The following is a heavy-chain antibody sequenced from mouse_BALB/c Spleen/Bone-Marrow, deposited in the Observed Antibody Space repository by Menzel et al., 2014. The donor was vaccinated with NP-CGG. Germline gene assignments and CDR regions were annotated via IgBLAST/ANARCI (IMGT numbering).Heavy chain of an antibody. D-gene: IGHD3-2*01. J-gene: IGHJ3*01. CDR2: ILPGSGST. V-gene: IGHV1-9*01. CDR3: ARDSWDYLAWFAY. CDR1: GYTFSSYW. Sequence: QVQLQQSGAELMKPGASVKISCKATGYTFSSYWIEWVRQRPGHGLEWIGEILPGSGSTNSNEKFKGKATFTADTSSNTAYMQLSSLTSEDSAVYFCARDSWDYLAWFAYWGQGTLVTVSA.